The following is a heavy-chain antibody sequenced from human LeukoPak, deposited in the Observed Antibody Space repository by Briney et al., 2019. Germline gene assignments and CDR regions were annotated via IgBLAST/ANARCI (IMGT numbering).Heavy chain of an antibody. Sequence: SETLSLTCTVSGYSISSGYYWGWIRQPPGKGLEWIGSIHHSGSTYYNPSLKSRVTISVDTSKNQFSLKLSSVTAADTAVYYCAREGPTSFSDYWGQGTLVTVSS. CDR1: GYSISSGYY. D-gene: IGHD1-1*01. CDR2: IHHSGST. J-gene: IGHJ4*02. CDR3: AREGPTSFSDY. V-gene: IGHV4-38-2*02.